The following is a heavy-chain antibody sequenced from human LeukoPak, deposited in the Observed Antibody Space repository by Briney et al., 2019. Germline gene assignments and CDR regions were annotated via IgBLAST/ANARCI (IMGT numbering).Heavy chain of an antibody. CDR3: YFSGYYYGVAFDI. Sequence: GRSLRLSCAVSGFTFSTYGMHWVRQAPGKGLEWLTVISHDGSSMYYADSVKGRFTISRDNSKNTLYLQMNSLRAEDTAVYYCYFSGYYYGVAFDIWGQGTMVTVSS. CDR1: GFTFSTYG. V-gene: IGHV3-30*03. D-gene: IGHD3-22*01. J-gene: IGHJ3*02. CDR2: ISHDGSSM.